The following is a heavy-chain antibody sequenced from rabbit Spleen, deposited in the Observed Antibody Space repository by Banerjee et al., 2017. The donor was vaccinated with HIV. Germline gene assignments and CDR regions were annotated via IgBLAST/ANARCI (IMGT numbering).Heavy chain of an antibody. Sequence: QSLEESGGDLVKPGASLTLTCTASGFDFSSNAMYWVRQAPGKGLEWIACIYNGDGSTYYASWAKGRFTISKTSSTTVTLQMTSLTAADTATYFCARRDAGDTDYTNFNLWGPGTLVTVS. CDR3: ARRDAGDTDYTNFNL. CDR2: IYNGDGST. V-gene: IGHV1S40*01. CDR1: GFDFSSNA. J-gene: IGHJ4*01. D-gene: IGHD8-1*01.